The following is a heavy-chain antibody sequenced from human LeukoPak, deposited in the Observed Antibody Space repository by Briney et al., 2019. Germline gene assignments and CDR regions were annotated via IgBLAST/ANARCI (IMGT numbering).Heavy chain of an antibody. D-gene: IGHD7-27*01. CDR3: ARHWAHLDY. CDR1: GFTFNTYW. CDR2: IREDGSEI. V-gene: IGHV3-7*01. Sequence: GGSLRLSCVGSGFTFNTYWMTWVRQAPGKGLEWVANIREDGSEIYYLDSVKGRFTIFRDNAKNSLYLQMNGLRAEDTAVYYCARHWAHLDYWGQGTLVTVPS. J-gene: IGHJ4*02.